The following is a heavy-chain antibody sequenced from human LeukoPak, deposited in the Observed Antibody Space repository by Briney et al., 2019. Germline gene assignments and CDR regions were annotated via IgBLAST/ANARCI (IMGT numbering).Heavy chain of an antibody. Sequence: ASVKVSCKASGYTFTSYYIHWVRQAPGQGLEWMGWINPNSGGTNYAQRFQGRVTMTRDTSISTAYMELSRLRSDDTAVYYCARGLSSSWHTYWGQGTLVTVSS. J-gene: IGHJ4*02. D-gene: IGHD6-13*01. V-gene: IGHV1-2*02. CDR3: ARGLSSSWHTY. CDR2: INPNSGGT. CDR1: GYTFTSYY.